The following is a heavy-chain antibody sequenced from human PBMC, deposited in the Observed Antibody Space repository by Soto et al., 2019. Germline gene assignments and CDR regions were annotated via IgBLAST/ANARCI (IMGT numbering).Heavy chain of an antibody. J-gene: IGHJ4*02. D-gene: IGHD2-21*01. Sequence: PGGSLRLSCAASGFTFINYGIHWGLQAPCKGLEWVAVTSHDGNKEYYADSVKGRFTVSRDNSKKTVYLQMNSLRAEDTAMYYCAKVAPSIRLLWGLDHWGTGNLLTVYS. CDR3: AKVAPSIRLLWGLDH. CDR1: GFTFINYG. CDR2: TSHDGNKE. V-gene: IGHV3-30*18.